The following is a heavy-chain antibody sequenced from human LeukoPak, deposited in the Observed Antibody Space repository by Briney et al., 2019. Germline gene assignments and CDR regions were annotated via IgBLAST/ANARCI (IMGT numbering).Heavy chain of an antibody. CDR2: ISSSGSSTR. V-gene: IGHV3-11*04. CDR1: GFTFSDYY. J-gene: IGHJ6*02. Sequence: GGSLRLSCAASGFTFSDYYMSWIRQAPGKGLEWVSYISSSGSSTRYYADSVKGRFTIPRDNAKSSLFLQMNSLRAEDTAVYFCARLRYYAVDVWGQGTTVIVSS. CDR3: ARLRYYAVDV.